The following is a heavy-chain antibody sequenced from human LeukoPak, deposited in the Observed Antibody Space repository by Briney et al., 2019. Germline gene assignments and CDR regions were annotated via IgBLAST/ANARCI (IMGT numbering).Heavy chain of an antibody. CDR3: ARRPPPFYNSSGYHITTFDY. Sequence: SETLSLTCAVYGGSFSGYYWSWIRQPPGKGLEWIGEINHSGSTNYNPSLKSRVTISVDTSKNQFSLKLSSVTAADTAVYYFARRPPPFYNSSGYHITTFDYWGQGTLVTVSS. CDR1: GGSFSGYY. J-gene: IGHJ4*02. D-gene: IGHD3-22*01. V-gene: IGHV4-34*01. CDR2: INHSGST.